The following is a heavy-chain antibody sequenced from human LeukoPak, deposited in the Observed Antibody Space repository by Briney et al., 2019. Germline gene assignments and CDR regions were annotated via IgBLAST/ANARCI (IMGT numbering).Heavy chain of an antibody. D-gene: IGHD3-10*01. CDR2: ISYDGSNK. Sequence: QSGGSLRLSCAASGFTFSSYAMHWVRQAPGKGLEWVAVISYDGSNKYYADSVKGRFTISRDNSKNTLYLQMNSLRAEDTAVYYCARDYYGSGSYYGLFDYWGQGTLVTVSS. CDR1: GFTFSSYA. V-gene: IGHV3-30*04. J-gene: IGHJ4*02. CDR3: ARDYYGSGSYYGLFDY.